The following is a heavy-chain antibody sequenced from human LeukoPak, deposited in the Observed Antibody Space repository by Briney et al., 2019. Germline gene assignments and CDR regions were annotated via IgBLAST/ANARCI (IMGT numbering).Heavy chain of an antibody. D-gene: IGHD3-3*01. CDR2: ISGSGGST. CDR3: ARIYDFWSGYYRHYYMDV. J-gene: IGHJ6*03. V-gene: IGHV3-23*01. CDR1: GFTFSSYA. Sequence: GGSLRLSCAASGFTFSSYAMSWVRQAPGKGLEWVSAISGSGGSTYYADSVRGRFTISRDNSKNTLYLQMNSLRAEDTAVYYCARIYDFWSGYYRHYYMDVWGKGTTVTVSS.